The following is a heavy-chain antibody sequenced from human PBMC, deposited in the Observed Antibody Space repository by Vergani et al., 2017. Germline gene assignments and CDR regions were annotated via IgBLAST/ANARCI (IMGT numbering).Heavy chain of an antibody. Sequence: QVQLVESGGGVVQPGRSLRLSCAASGFTFNQYGMHWVRQAPGKGLEWVAVTWYDGNNKQYADSVKGRFTISRDNSKSTMYLQMNSLRDEDTGVYYCARYLRLLYNRFVRWREGTLVTVSS. CDR3: ARYLRLLYNRFVR. J-gene: IGHJ5*02. V-gene: IGHV3-33*01. D-gene: IGHD1-14*01. CDR2: TWYDGNNK. CDR1: GFTFNQYG.